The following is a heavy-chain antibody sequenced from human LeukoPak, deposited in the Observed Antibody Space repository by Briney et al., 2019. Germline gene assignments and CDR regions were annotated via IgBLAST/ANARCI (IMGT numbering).Heavy chain of an antibody. D-gene: IGHD3-16*01. V-gene: IGHV4-59*01. J-gene: IGHJ4*02. CDR2: IYYSGST. Sequence: SETLSLTCTVSGGSISSYYWSWVRQPPGRGGGWIGYIYYSGSTNYNPSLKSRVTISADTSKNQFSLKLNSLTTADTAVYYCTRGAGWLIDYWGQGILVTVSS. CDR1: GGSISSYY. CDR3: TRGAGWLIDY.